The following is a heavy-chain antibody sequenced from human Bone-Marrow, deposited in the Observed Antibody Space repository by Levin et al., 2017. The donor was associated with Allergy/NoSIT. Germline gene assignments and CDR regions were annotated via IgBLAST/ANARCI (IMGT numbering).Heavy chain of an antibody. D-gene: IGHD1-26*01. V-gene: IGHV1-2*02. CDR2: INCDGGGT. Sequence: GGSLRLSCKASGYTFTDYYIHWIRQAPGQGLEWMGRINCDGGGTKISQKFEGRVTMTSDTSMRTVNMELTSLRSDDTAIYFCARDLVGVDAFDFWGQGTMVIVSS. CDR1: GYTFTDYY. CDR3: ARDLVGVDAFDF. J-gene: IGHJ3*01.